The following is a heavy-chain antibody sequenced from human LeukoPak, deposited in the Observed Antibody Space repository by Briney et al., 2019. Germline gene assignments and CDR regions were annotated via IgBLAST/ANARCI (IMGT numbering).Heavy chain of an antibody. CDR1: GYTFTSYY. Sequence: ASVKVSCKASGYTFTSYYMHWVRQAPGQGLEWMGIINPSGGSTSYAQKFQGRVTMTRDTSTSTVYMELSSLRSEDTAVYYCAREAPSCSSTSCYLAYWGQGTLVTVSS. J-gene: IGHJ4*02. D-gene: IGHD2-2*01. V-gene: IGHV1-46*01. CDR3: AREAPSCSSTSCYLAY. CDR2: INPSGGST.